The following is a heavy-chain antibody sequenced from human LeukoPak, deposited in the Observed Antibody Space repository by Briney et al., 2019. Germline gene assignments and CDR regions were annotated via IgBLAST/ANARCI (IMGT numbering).Heavy chain of an antibody. CDR3: ARVSAPGITIFGVVIPGMDV. CDR2: ISGSGGST. D-gene: IGHD3-3*01. J-gene: IGHJ6*02. Sequence: HPGGSLRLSCAASGFTFSSYAMSWVRQAPGKGLEWVSAISGSGGSTYYADSVKGRFTISRDNSKNTLYLQMNSLRAEDTAVYYCARVSAPGITIFGVVIPGMDVWGQGTTVTVSS. CDR1: GFTFSSYA. V-gene: IGHV3-23*01.